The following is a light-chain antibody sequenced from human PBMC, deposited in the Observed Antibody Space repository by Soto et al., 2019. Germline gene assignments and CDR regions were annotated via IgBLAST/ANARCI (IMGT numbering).Light chain of an antibody. CDR3: SSYTSSSLRV. Sequence: QSVLTQPASVYGSPGQSITISCTGTSSDVGGYNYVSWYQQHPGKAPKLMIYDVSNRPSGVSNRFSGSKSGNTASLTISGLQAEDEADYYCSSYTSSSLRVLGTGTKVTVL. J-gene: IGLJ1*01. CDR1: SSDVGGYNY. CDR2: DVS. V-gene: IGLV2-14*01.